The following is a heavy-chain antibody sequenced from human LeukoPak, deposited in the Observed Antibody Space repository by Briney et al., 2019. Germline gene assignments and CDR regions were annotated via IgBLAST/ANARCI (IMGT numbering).Heavy chain of an antibody. V-gene: IGHV4-61*02. D-gene: IGHD2-15*01. Sequence: PSETLSLTCTVSGGSISSGSYYWSWIRQPAGKGLEWIGRIYTSGSTNYNPSLKSRVTISVDTSKNQFSLKLSSVTAADTAVYYCARALSTQHRLIVVVVAATPGYYYYMDVWGEGTTVTVSS. CDR1: GGSISSGSYY. CDR2: IYTSGST. CDR3: ARALSTQHRLIVVVVAATPGYYYYMDV. J-gene: IGHJ6*03.